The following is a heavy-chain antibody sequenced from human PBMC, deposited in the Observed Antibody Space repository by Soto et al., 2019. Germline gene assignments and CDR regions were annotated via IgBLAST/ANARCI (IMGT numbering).Heavy chain of an antibody. J-gene: IGHJ3*02. V-gene: IGHV1-18*01. Sequence: ASVKVSCKTSGYTFNSYGISWVRQAPGQGLEWMGWISAYNGNTNYAQKLQGRVTMTTDTSTSTAYMELRSLTSDDTAVYYCARGNRIEAFDIWGQRTMVTVSS. CDR1: GYTFNSYG. CDR3: ARGNRIEAFDI. D-gene: IGHD2-15*01. CDR2: ISAYNGNT.